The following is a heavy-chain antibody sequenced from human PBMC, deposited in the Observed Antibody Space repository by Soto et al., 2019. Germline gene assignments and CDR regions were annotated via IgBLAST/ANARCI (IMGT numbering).Heavy chain of an antibody. J-gene: IGHJ6*02. CDR2: IYYSGST. CDR3: ARVHPTTVTYYYYYGMDV. Sequence: QVQLQESGPGLVKPSETLSLTCTVSGGSISSYYWSWIRQPPGKGLEWIGYIYYSGSTNYNPSLKSRVTISVDTSKNQFSPKLSSVTAADTAVYYCARVHPTTVTYYYYYGMDVWGQGTTVTVSS. D-gene: IGHD4-17*01. V-gene: IGHV4-59*01. CDR1: GGSISSYY.